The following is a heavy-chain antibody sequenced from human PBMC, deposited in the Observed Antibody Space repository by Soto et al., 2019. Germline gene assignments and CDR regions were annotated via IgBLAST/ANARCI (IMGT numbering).Heavy chain of an antibody. V-gene: IGHV4-59*12. D-gene: IGHD6-13*01. J-gene: IGHJ5*02. CDR3: ARSFVAAAGNWFDP. CDR1: GGSIYGCY. Sequence: SETLSLTCTVSGGSIYGCYWSWIRQPPGKGLEWIGYIYYSGSTYYNPSLKSRVTMSVDTSKNQFSLKLSSVTAVDTAVYYCARSFVAAAGNWFDPWGQGTLVTVSS. CDR2: IYYSGST.